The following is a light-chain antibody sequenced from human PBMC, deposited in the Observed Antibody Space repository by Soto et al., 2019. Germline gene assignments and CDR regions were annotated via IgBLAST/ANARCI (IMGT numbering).Light chain of an antibody. Sequence: DIQMTQSPSTLSGSVGDRVTITCRASQTISSWLAWYQQKPGKAPKLLIYKASTLKSGVPSRFSGSGSGTDFTLTISRLEPEDFAMYYCQQYGYLVTFGGGTKVDIK. CDR2: KAS. V-gene: IGKV1-5*03. CDR1: QTISSW. J-gene: IGKJ4*01. CDR3: QQYGYLVT.